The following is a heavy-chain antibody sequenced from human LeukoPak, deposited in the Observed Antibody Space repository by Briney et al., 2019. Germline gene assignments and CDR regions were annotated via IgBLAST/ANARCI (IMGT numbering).Heavy chain of an antibody. V-gene: IGHV4-59*01. CDR2: IYYSGST. J-gene: IGHJ6*02. D-gene: IGHD3-9*01. Sequence: SETLSLTCTVSGGSLSSYYWSWIRQPPGEGLEWIGYIYYSGSTNYNPSLKSRVTISVDTSKNQFSLKLNSVTAADTAVYYCARVASDYDILTGYNYYGMDVWGQGTTVTVSS. CDR1: GGSLSSYY. CDR3: ARVASDYDILTGYNYYGMDV.